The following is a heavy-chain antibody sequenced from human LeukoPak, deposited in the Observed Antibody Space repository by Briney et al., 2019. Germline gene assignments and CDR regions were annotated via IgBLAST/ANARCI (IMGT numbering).Heavy chain of an antibody. V-gene: IGHV3-30*03. J-gene: IGHJ4*02. Sequence: GGSLRLSCAASGFTFSSYGMHWVRQAPGKGLEWVAVISYDGSNKYYADSVKGRFTISRDNSKNTLYLQMNSLRAEDTAVYYCARSPDGSSAIDYWGQGTLVTVSS. CDR2: ISYDGSNK. CDR1: GFTFSSYG. CDR3: ARSPDGSSAIDY. D-gene: IGHD2-15*01.